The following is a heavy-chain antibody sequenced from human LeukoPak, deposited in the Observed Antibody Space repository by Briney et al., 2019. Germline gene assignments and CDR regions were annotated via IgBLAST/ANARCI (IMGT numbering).Heavy chain of an antibody. CDR2: INPNSGGT. D-gene: IGHD2-2*02. CDR1: GYTFTDYY. CDR3: ARDIYWSSTSCYTSFDP. J-gene: IGHJ5*02. Sequence: GSVKVSCKASGYTFTDYYMHWVRQAPGQGLEWMGCINPNSGGTNYAQKFQGRVTMTRDTSISAAYMELSRLRSDDTAVYYCARDIYWSSTSCYTSFDPWGQGTLVTVSS. V-gene: IGHV1-2*02.